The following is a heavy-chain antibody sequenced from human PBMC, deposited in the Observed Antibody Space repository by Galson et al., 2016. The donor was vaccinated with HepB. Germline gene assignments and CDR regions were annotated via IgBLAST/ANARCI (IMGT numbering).Heavy chain of an antibody. D-gene: IGHD6-13*01. CDR2: IYWDDDK. V-gene: IGHV2-5*02. CDR3: LHKRGGEHAHVRLAAVGQFDC. CDR1: GFSLRTSGVG. J-gene: IGHJ4*02. Sequence: PALVKPTQTLTLTCTFSGFSLRTSGVGVGWIRQPPGKALEWLALIYWDDDKRYSPSLKSRLTITKDTSKNQVVLTMTNMDPVDTATNSCLHKRGGEHAHVRLAAVGQFDCWGQGTLVTVSS.